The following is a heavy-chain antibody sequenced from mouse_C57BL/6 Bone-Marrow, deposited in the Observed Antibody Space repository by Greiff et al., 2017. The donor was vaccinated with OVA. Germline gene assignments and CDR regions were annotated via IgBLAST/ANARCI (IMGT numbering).Heavy chain of an antibody. Sequence: VQLQQPGAELVKPGASVKMSCKASGYTFTSYWITWVKQRPGQGLEWIGDIYPGSGSTNYNEKFKSKATLTVDTSSSTADMQLSSLTSEDSAVYYCGGQSYWYFDVWGTGTTVTVSS. J-gene: IGHJ1*03. D-gene: IGHD6-1*01. CDR3: GGQSYWYFDV. CDR1: GYTFTSYW. CDR2: IYPGSGST. V-gene: IGHV1-55*01.